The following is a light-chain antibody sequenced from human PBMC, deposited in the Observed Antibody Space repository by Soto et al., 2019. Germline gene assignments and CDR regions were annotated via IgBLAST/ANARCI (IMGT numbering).Light chain of an antibody. Sequence: QSALTQPPSASGSPGQSVTISCTGTSSDVGGYNYVSWYQQHPGKAPKLMIYEVSKRPSGVPDRFSGSKSGNTASLTVSGLHAEDEADYCCSSYAGSNNLGVFGTGTKLTVL. V-gene: IGLV2-8*01. CDR3: SSYAGSNNLGV. CDR1: SSDVGGYNY. J-gene: IGLJ1*01. CDR2: EVS.